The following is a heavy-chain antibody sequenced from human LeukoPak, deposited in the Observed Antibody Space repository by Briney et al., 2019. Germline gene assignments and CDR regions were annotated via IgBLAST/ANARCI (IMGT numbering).Heavy chain of an antibody. D-gene: IGHD2-2*01. V-gene: IGHV1-2*02. CDR1: GYTFTGYS. CDR3: ARVPRNIVVVPAAPFDY. Sequence: ASVKVSCKASGYTFTGYSMHWVRQAPGQGLEWMGWINPNSGGTSYAQKFQGRVTMTRDTSTSTVYMELSSLRSEDTAVYYCARVPRNIVVVPAAPFDYWGQGTLVTVSS. J-gene: IGHJ4*02. CDR2: INPNSGGT.